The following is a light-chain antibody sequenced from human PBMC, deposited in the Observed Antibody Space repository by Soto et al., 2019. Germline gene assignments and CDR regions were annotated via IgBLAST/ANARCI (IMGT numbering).Light chain of an antibody. CDR2: KAS. V-gene: IGKV1-5*03. CDR1: QRVSSR. Sequence: DIPMTQSPSTLSASVGDIVTITCRASQRVSSRLDWYHQKPGKAPKLLIYKASSLESGVPSRFSGSGSGTEFTLPISSRQADDFATDYSQQYDNYPFTFGPGTKVHI. CDR3: QQYDNYPFT. J-gene: IGKJ3*01.